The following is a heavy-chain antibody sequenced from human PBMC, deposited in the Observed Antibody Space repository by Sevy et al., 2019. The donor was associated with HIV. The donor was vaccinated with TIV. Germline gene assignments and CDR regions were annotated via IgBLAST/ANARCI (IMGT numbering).Heavy chain of an antibody. CDR2: IWYDGSNK. Sequence: GGSLRLSCAASGFTFSSYGMHWVRQAPGKGLEWVAVIWYDGSNKYYADSVKGRFTISRDNSKNTLYLQMNSLRAEETAVYYCARDFDNSVPATYYYGMDVWGQGTTVTVSS. CDR1: GFTFSSYG. D-gene: IGHD2-2*01. V-gene: IGHV3-33*01. J-gene: IGHJ6*02. CDR3: ARDFDNSVPATYYYGMDV.